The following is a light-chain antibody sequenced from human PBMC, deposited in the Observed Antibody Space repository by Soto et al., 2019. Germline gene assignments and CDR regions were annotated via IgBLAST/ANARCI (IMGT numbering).Light chain of an antibody. Sequence: DIVMTQSPLFLPVTPGEPASISCRSCQSLLHSNGYNYLDWYLQKPEQSPQLLIYLGANQASGVPDWVSRDGSGADFTLKISRVEAEDIGVYYGMQCLRTPPAFGPATKVDIK. CDR1: QSLLHSNGYNY. CDR2: LGA. CDR3: MQCLRTPPA. V-gene: IGKV2-28*01. J-gene: IGKJ3*01.